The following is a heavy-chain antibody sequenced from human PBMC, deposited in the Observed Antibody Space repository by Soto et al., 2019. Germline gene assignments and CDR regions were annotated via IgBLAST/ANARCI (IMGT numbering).Heavy chain of an antibody. CDR2: INPNSGGT. J-gene: IGHJ5*02. D-gene: IGHD6-6*01. V-gene: IGHV1-2*02. CDR1: GYTFTVYY. Sequence: ASVKVSCKASGYTFTVYYMHCVRQAPGQGLEWMGWINPNSGGTNYAQKFQGGVTMTRDTSISTAYMELSRLRSDDTAVYYCARAPNPYSSSSGWFDPWGQGTLVTVSS. CDR3: ARAPNPYSSSSGWFDP.